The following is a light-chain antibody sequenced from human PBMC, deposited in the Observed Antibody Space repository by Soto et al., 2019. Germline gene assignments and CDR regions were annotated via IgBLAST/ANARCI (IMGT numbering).Light chain of an antibody. Sequence: EIVFTQSPGTLSLSPGERATRSCRASQSVSNNYLAWYQQKPGQAPRLLIYGASNRATGIPDRFSGSGSGTDFTLTISRLEPEDFAVYYCQQYGSSGTFGQGTKVDIK. V-gene: IGKV3-20*01. J-gene: IGKJ1*01. CDR1: QSVSNNY. CDR2: GAS. CDR3: QQYGSSGT.